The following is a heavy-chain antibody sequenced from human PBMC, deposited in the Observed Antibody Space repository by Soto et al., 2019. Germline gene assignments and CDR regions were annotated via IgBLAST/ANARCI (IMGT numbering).Heavy chain of an antibody. CDR3: AGDLHDGDYGAAHY. Sequence: QVQLQQWGAGLLKPSETLSLTCAVYGGSFRGYYWRWIRQPPGKGMEWVGEINHGGSTNYNPSLKSRVTMSVDPSRNQFSLKVRSVTAADTAVYYCAGDLHDGDYGAAHYWGQGTLVTVSS. CDR1: GGSFRGYY. CDR2: INHGGST. J-gene: IGHJ4*02. D-gene: IGHD4-17*01. V-gene: IGHV4-34*01.